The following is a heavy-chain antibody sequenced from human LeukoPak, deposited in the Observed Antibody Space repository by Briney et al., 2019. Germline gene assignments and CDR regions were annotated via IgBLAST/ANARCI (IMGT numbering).Heavy chain of an antibody. Sequence: ASVKVSCKASGGTFSSYAISWVRQAPGQGLEWMGWISAYNGYTDYAQKLQFRVTMTTDTSTSTAYMELRSLRSDDTAVYYCARDKAVTTEVTQHFQHWGQGTLVTVSS. D-gene: IGHD4-23*01. CDR1: GGTFSSYA. J-gene: IGHJ1*01. V-gene: IGHV1-18*01. CDR2: ISAYNGYT. CDR3: ARDKAVTTEVTQHFQH.